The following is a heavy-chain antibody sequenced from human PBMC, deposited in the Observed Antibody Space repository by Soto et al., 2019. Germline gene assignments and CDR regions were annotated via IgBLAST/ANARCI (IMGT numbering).Heavy chain of an antibody. D-gene: IGHD1-1*01. Sequence: QVQLQESAPGLVKPSETLSLTCTASGGSISSDYWSWIRQPPGKGLEWIAYIYYSGSTTYNPSLKSRVTISVDTSKNQFSLRLSSVTAADTAVYYCARADWSLIYWYFDLWGRGTLVTVSS. CDR3: ARADWSLIYWYFDL. V-gene: IGHV4-59*01. J-gene: IGHJ2*01. CDR1: GGSISSDY. CDR2: IYYSGST.